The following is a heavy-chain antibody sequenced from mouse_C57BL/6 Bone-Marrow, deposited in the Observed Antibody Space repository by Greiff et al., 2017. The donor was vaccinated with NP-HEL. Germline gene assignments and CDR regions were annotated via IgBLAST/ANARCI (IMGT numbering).Heavy chain of an antibody. Sequence: VQRVESGAELVRPGASVTLSCKASGYTFTDYEMHWVKQTPVHGLEWIGAIDPETGGTAYNQKFKGKAILTADKSSSTAYMELRSLTSEDSAVYYCTRMGPYYSWFAYWGQGTLVTVSA. D-gene: IGHD1-1*01. CDR3: TRMGPYYSWFAY. CDR2: IDPETGGT. CDR1: GYTFTDYE. J-gene: IGHJ3*01. V-gene: IGHV1-15*01.